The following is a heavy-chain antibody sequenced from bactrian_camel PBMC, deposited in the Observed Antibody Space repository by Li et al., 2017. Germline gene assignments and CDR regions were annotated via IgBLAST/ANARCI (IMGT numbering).Heavy chain of an antibody. CDR1: GYTYSGHC. CDR2: IAGSST. J-gene: IGHJ6*01. CDR3: AADYILIERLCLQRNSADFGY. V-gene: IGHV3S53*01. D-gene: IGHD4*01. Sequence: VQLVESGGGSVQAGGSLRLSCAFSGYTYSGHCMGWFRQAPGKEREGVAVIAGSSTWYSDSVKGRFTFSQEKATNTVYLQMNSLKPEDSADYYCAADYILIERLCLQRNSADFGYWGQGTQVTVS.